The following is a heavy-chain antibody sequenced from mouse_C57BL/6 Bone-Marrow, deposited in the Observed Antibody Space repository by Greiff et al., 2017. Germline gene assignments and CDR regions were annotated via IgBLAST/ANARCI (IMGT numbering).Heavy chain of an antibody. CDR1: GYTFTDYY. CDR3: ARGEYYGKSPWFAY. Sequence: VQLKESGPVLVKPGASAKMSCKASGYTFTDYYMNWVKQSHGKSLEWIGVINPYNGGTSYNQKFKGKATLTVDKSSSTAYMELNSLTSEDSAVYYCARGEYYGKSPWFAYWGQGTLVTVSA. CDR2: INPYNGGT. V-gene: IGHV1-19*01. D-gene: IGHD2-1*01. J-gene: IGHJ3*01.